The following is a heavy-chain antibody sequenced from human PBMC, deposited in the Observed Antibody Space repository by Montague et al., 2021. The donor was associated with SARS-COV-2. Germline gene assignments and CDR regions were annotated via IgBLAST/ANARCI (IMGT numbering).Heavy chain of an antibody. V-gene: IGHV6-1*01. CDR2: IYYRSKWYH. Sequence: CAISGDSVSSNTATWNWIRQSPSRGLEWLGRIYYRSKWYHDYAISLKSRITINPDTSKNQFSLQLSSMAPEDTAVFYCARTTTRMLYPENAFDIWGQGTMVTVSS. CDR1: GDSVSSNTAT. D-gene: IGHD2-15*01. J-gene: IGHJ3*02. CDR3: ARTTTRMLYPENAFDI.